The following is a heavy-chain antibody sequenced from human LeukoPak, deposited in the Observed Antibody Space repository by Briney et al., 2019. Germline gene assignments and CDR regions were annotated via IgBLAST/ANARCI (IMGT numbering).Heavy chain of an antibody. CDR1: GFTFSSYS. V-gene: IGHV3-21*01. CDR3: ARDVVAGTYYYYGMDV. CDR2: ISSSSSYI. Sequence: GGSLRLSCAASGFTFSSYSMNWVRQAPGKGLEWVSSISSSSSYIYCADSVKGRFTISRDNAKNSLYLQMNSLRAEDTAVYYCARDVVAGTYYYYGMDVWGKGTTVTVSS. D-gene: IGHD6-19*01. J-gene: IGHJ6*04.